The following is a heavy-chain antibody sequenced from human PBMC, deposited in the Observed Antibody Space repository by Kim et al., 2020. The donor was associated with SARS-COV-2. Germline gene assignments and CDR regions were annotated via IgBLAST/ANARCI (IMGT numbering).Heavy chain of an antibody. V-gene: IGHV4-34*01. D-gene: IGHD2-15*01. CDR2: NNHSGST. J-gene: IGHJ4*02. CDR3: AREGG. Sequence: NNHSGSTNYNPSLTCRVTISIDTSKDQYSLKMSSVTAAHTAVYYCAREGGWGQGTLVTVSS.